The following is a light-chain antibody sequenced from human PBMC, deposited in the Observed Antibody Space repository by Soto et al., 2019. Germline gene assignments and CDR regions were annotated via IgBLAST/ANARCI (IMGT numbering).Light chain of an antibody. CDR3: QQLNSFPLT. Sequence: DIQLTQSPSFLSASVGDRVTITCRASQDISNYLAWYQQRPGKAPNLLIYAASTLQSGVPSRFSGSGSGTEFTLSVSSLQPEDFATYYCQQLNSFPLTFGGGTKVEIK. CDR2: AAS. CDR1: QDISNY. J-gene: IGKJ4*01. V-gene: IGKV1-9*01.